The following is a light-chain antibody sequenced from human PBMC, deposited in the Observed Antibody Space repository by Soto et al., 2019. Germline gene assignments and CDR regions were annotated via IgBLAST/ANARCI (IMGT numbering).Light chain of an antibody. CDR3: QQYYSISLT. CDR1: QSVLYSSNNKNY. V-gene: IGKV4-1*01. J-gene: IGKJ2*01. Sequence: DIVMTQSPDSLAVSLGERATINCKSSQSVLYSSNNKNYLAWYQQKPGQPPKLLIYWASTRESGVPDRFSGSGSGTDFTLTISSLQAEDVAVYYCQQYYSISLTFGQGTKLEIK. CDR2: WAS.